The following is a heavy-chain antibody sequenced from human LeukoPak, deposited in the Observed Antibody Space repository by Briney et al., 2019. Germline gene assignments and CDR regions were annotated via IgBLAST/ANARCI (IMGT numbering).Heavy chain of an antibody. D-gene: IGHD1-14*01. CDR3: ARENTGYYYYGMEV. CDR1: GGSISGYY. CDR2: IYDSGST. V-gene: IGHV4-59*01. Sequence: SETLSLTCTVSGGSISGYYWSWIRQPPGKGLEWIGYIYDSGSTNYNPSLKSRVTISVDTSKNQFSLKLSSVTAADTAVYYCARENTGYYYYGMEVWGQGTTVTVSS. J-gene: IGHJ6*02.